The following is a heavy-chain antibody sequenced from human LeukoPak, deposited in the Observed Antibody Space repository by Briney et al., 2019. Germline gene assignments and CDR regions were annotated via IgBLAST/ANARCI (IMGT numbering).Heavy chain of an antibody. J-gene: IGHJ4*02. Sequence: GGSLRLPCAASGFTFSSYAMHWVRQAPGKGLEWVAVISYDGSNKYYADSVKGRFTISRDNSKNTLYLQMNSLRAEDTAVYYCARDGYRYYDSSGYMGFDYWGQGTLVTVSS. D-gene: IGHD3-22*01. CDR3: ARDGYRYYDSSGYMGFDY. CDR1: GFTFSSYA. CDR2: ISYDGSNK. V-gene: IGHV3-30-3*01.